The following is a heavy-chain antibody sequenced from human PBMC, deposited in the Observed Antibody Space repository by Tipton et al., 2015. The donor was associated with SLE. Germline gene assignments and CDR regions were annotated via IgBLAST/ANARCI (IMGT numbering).Heavy chain of an antibody. CDR2: ISVYNGNT. Sequence: QSGAEVKKPGASVKVSCKASGYTFTSYSVSWVRQAPGQGLEWMGWISVYNGNTNYAQRLQGRVTMTTDTSTSTAYMELRSLRSADTAVYYCAIGVITRKYYFDYWGQGTLVTVSS. CDR1: GYTFTSYS. J-gene: IGHJ4*02. CDR3: AIGVITRKYYFDY. V-gene: IGHV1-18*01. D-gene: IGHD3-16*01.